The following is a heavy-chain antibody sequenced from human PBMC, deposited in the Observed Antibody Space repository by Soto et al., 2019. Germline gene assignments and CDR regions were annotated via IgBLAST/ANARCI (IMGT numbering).Heavy chain of an antibody. CDR1: GGSISGYY. CDR3: ARHLGIVGAAFYFHY. CDR2: TSHSGTT. V-gene: IGHV4-59*01. J-gene: IGHJ4*02. D-gene: IGHD1-26*01. Sequence: LSLTCTVSGGSISGYYWSWIRQSPGKGLEWIGYTSHSGTTTHNPSLKSRLTISVDTSNNQFSLRLTSVTAADTAVYYCARHLGIVGAAFYFHYWGLGTLVTVSS.